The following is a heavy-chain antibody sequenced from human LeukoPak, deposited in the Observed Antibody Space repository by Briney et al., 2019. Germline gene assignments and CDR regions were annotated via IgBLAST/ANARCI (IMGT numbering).Heavy chain of an antibody. CDR2: IYYSGRT. J-gene: IGHJ3*02. V-gene: IGHV4-30-2*01. Sequence: SETLSLTCTVSGGSIMVAAYSWSWIRQPPGKGLEWIGYIYYSGRTYYNPSLKSRVTISLDRSKTQFSLKVSSVTAADTAVYFCARGYGDNSGAFDIWGQGTLVTVSS. CDR1: GGSIMVAAYS. D-gene: IGHD4-23*01. CDR3: ARGYGDNSGAFDI.